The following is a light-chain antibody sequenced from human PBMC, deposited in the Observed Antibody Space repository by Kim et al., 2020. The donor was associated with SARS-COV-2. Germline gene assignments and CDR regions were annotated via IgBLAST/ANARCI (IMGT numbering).Light chain of an antibody. CDR3: QQYGSSPPYT. CDR2: AGS. CDR1: RSLSNSY. J-gene: IGKJ2*01. Sequence: SPRERPPPPCGASRSLSNSYFSWYQQNQRQAPTLLIYAGSRRATGVPDRFSGSGSETDFTLTISRLEPEDFAVYYCQQYGSSPPYTFGQGTKLEI. V-gene: IGKV3-20*01.